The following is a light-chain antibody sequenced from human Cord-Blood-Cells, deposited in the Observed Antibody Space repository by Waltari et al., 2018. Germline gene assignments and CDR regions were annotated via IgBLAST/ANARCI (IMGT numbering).Light chain of an antibody. Sequence: DIQMTQSPFSLSASVGDRVTTTCRASQSISSYLNWYQQKPGKAPKLLIYAASSLQSGVPSRFSGSGSGTDFTLTIISLQPEDFATYYCQQSYSTLFTFGPGTKVDIK. CDR2: AAS. CDR1: QSISSY. J-gene: IGKJ3*01. CDR3: QQSYSTLFT. V-gene: IGKV1-39*01.